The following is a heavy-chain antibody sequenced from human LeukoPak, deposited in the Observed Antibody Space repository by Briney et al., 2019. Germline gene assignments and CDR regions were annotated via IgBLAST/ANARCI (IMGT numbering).Heavy chain of an antibody. Sequence: SETLSLTCTVPGGSISSYYWSWIRQPAGKGLEWIGRIYTSGSTNFNPSLKSRVTMSVDTSKNQLSLKLSSVTAADTAVYYCARDHAIYGGNSGLVNWGQGTLVTVSP. J-gene: IGHJ4*02. CDR3: ARDHAIYGGNSGLVN. CDR2: IYTSGST. D-gene: IGHD4-23*01. CDR1: GGSISSYY. V-gene: IGHV4-4*07.